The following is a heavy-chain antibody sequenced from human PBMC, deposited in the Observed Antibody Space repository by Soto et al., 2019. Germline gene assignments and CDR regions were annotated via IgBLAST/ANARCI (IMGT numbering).Heavy chain of an antibody. J-gene: IGHJ4*02. D-gene: IGHD3-9*01. CDR1: GGSISSYY. V-gene: IGHV4-59*08. Sequence: SETLSLTCTVSGGSISSYYWSWIRQPPGKGLEWIGYIYYSGSTNYNPSLKSRVTISVDTSKNQFSLKLSSVTAADTAVYYCARLGDILTDRWGQGTLVTVSS. CDR3: ARLGDILTDR. CDR2: IYYSGST.